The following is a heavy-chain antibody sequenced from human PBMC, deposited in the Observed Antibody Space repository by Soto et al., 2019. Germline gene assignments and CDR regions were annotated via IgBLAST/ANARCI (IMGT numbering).Heavy chain of an antibody. D-gene: IGHD3-16*01. V-gene: IGHV3-30-3*01. CDR3: ARHLSHLKFGWFDP. CDR2: ISDDGSTK. Sequence: PVGSLRLSCAASGFTFSSYAMHWVRQAPGKGLEWVALISDDGSTKDIADSVKGRFTISRDNSRSTLYLQMNSLRPEDTAVYNCARHLSHLKFGWFDPWGQGTLVTVSS. CDR1: GFTFSSYA. J-gene: IGHJ5*02.